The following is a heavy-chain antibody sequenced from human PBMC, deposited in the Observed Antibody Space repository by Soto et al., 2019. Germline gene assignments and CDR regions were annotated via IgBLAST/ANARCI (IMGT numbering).Heavy chain of an antibody. D-gene: IGHD2-2*01. CDR3: AREAYQPTYYMDV. CDR2: IYYSGST. CDR1: GGPIRSGGFY. V-gene: IGHV4-31*03. J-gene: IGHJ6*03. Sequence: PSETLSPPRTVSGGPIRSGGFYLSWVRQHPGKGLEWIGYIYYSGSTYYNPSLKSRVTISVDTSKNQFSLKLSSVTAADTAVYYCAREAYQPTYYMDVWGKGTTVTVSS.